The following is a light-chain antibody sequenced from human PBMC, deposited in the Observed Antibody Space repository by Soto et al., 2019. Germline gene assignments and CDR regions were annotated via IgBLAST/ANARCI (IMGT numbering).Light chain of an antibody. Sequence: AIQMTQSPSSLSASVGDRVIITCRASQSIRNDLGWFQQKPGKAPKLLIYAASRLQSGVPSRFSGSGSGTDFTLTINSLQPEDFATYYCLQDYDFPWTFGHGTKVEIK. CDR3: LQDYDFPWT. CDR1: QSIRND. J-gene: IGKJ1*01. V-gene: IGKV1-6*01. CDR2: AAS.